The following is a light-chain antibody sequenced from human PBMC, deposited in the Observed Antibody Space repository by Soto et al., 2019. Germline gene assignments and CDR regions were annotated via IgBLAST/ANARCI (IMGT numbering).Light chain of an antibody. V-gene: IGLV1-40*01. Sequence: QSVLTQPPSVSGAPGQRVTISCTGSSSNIGAGYDVHWYLQLPGTAPKLLVYTNNNRPSGVPDRFSGSKSGTSASLAITGLQAEDEADYYCQSYDNRLSGYVFGTGTKVT. CDR3: QSYDNRLSGYV. CDR2: TNN. CDR1: SSNIGAGYD. J-gene: IGLJ1*01.